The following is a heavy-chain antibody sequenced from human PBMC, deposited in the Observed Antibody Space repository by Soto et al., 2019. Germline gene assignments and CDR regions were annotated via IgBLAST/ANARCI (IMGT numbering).Heavy chain of an antibody. Sequence: EVQLVESGGGLVKPGGSLRLSCAASGFTFSNAWMSWVRQAPGKGLEWVGRIKSKTDGGTTDYAAPVKGRFTISRDDSKNTLYRQMNSLKTEDTAVDYCTTHYLWDSYGHDYWGQGTLVTVSS. CDR1: GFTFSNAW. CDR3: TTHYLWDSYGHDY. V-gene: IGHV3-15*01. J-gene: IGHJ4*02. CDR2: IKSKTDGGTT. D-gene: IGHD5-18*01.